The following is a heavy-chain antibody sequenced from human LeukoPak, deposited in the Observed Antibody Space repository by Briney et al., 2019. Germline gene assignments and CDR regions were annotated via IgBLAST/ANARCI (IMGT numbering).Heavy chain of an antibody. Sequence: GAAVKVSCKVSGYTLTELSMHWVRQAPGKGLEWMGGFDPEDGETIYAQKFQGRVNMTEDTSTDTAYMELSSLRSEDTAVYYCATGGFSDWFDPWGQGTLVTVSS. J-gene: IGHJ5*02. CDR3: ATGGFSDWFDP. CDR1: GYTLTELS. V-gene: IGHV1-24*01. D-gene: IGHD1-26*01. CDR2: FDPEDGET.